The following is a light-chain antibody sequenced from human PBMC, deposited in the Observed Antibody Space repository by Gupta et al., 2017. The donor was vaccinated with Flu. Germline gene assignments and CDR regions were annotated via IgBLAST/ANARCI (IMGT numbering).Light chain of an antibody. CDR2: KAT. Sequence: SYELTQPPSVSVSPGQTATITCSGNTLSTQYTYWYQQKPGQAPVLVIFKATERPSGIPERFSGSNSGTTVTLTISGVQAEDEAAYYCQSADNSGTYVVFGGGTKLTV. CDR1: TLSTQY. J-gene: IGLJ3*02. V-gene: IGLV3-25*03. CDR3: QSADNSGTYVV.